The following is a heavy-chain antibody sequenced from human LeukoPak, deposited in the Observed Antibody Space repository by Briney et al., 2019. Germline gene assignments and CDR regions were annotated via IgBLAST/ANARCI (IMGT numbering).Heavy chain of an antibody. CDR1: GFTFSKYW. CDR3: VTFNY. J-gene: IGHJ4*02. V-gene: IGHV3-7*03. CDR2: MKPDGSEK. Sequence: GGSLRLSCAASGFTFSKYWISWVRQAPGKGLDWVANMKPDGSEKYYVHSVKGRFTISRDNSKNTLYLQMNSLRAADTAVYYCVTFNYWGQGTLVTVSS.